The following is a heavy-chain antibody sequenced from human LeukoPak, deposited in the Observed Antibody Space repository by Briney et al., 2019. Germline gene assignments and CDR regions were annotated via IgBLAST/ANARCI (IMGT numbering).Heavy chain of an antibody. J-gene: IGHJ4*02. CDR2: K. V-gene: IGHV3-30*01. CDR3: ARVFRGSSDY. D-gene: IGHD6-6*01. Sequence: PGRSLRLSCAASGFTFSSYAMHWVRQAPGKGLEWAAVKYYADSVKGRFTISRDNSKNTLYLQMNSLRAEDTAVYYCARVFRGSSDYWGQGTLVTVSS. CDR1: GFTFSSYA.